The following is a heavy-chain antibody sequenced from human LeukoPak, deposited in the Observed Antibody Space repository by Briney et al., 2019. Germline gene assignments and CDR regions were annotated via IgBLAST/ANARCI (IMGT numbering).Heavy chain of an antibody. J-gene: IGHJ4*02. CDR3: AKDLDHDSGGSDY. V-gene: IGHV3-23*01. D-gene: IGHD3-22*01. CDR2: ISGSGSST. CDR1: GFTFSSYA. Sequence: GGSLRLSCAASGFTFSSYAMSWVRQAPGKGLEWVSAISGSGSSTYYADSVKGRFTISRDNSKNTLYLQMNSLRAEGTAVYYCAKDLDHDSGGSDYWGQGTLVTVSS.